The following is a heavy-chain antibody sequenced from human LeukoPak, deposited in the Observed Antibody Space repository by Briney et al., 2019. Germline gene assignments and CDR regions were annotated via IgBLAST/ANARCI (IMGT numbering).Heavy chain of an antibody. D-gene: IGHD5-18*01. CDR2: IGSRGTPM. CDR3: ASVDTALFHFYGMDA. CDR1: GFTFSSYE. V-gene: IGHV3-48*03. Sequence: GGSLRLSRVASGFTFSSYEMNWVRQAPGKGLEWVSYIGSRGTPMYYADSVKGRFTISRDNAKNSLSLYMDSLRVEDTAVYYCASVDTALFHFYGMDAWGPGATVTVSS. J-gene: IGHJ6*02.